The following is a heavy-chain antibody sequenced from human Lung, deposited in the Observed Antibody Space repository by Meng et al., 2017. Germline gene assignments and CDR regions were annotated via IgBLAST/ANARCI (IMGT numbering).Heavy chain of an antibody. CDR1: GGPISPSVDY. J-gene: IGHJ5*02. Sequence: LQEAGLPLVNPADALSLTCSVSGGPISPSVDYGGWIRQPPGKGLEWIGSIGHSGFTYSTPSLKSRVAVSLDTSKSQFSLMLTSVTAADTAVYYCVRSSAWVRTGFDPWGQGTLVTVSS. CDR3: VRSSAWVRTGFDP. V-gene: IGHV4-39*01. CDR2: IGHSGFT. D-gene: IGHD6-19*01.